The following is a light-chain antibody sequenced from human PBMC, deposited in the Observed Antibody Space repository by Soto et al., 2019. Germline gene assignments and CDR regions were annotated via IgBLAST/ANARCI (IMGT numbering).Light chain of an antibody. Sequence: DIQMTQSPSTLSASVGDRVTITCRASQSISSWLTWYQQKAGQAPKLLIYKASIVESGVPSRFSGSGSGTEFTLPICSLQPDDSATYYCQQYSYFATFGQGTRVEVK. J-gene: IGKJ1*01. CDR1: QSISSW. CDR3: QQYSYFAT. CDR2: KAS. V-gene: IGKV1-5*03.